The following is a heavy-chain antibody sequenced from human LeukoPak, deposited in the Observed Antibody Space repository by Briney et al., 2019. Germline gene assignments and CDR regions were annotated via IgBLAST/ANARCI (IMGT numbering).Heavy chain of an antibody. D-gene: IGHD3-10*01. CDR1: GGSIRSGSYY. Sequence: PSETLSLTCTVSGGSIRSGSYYWSWIRQSAGKGLEWVGRIYFTGSTNYNPSLKSRVTISVDTSKNQFSLKLSSVTAADTAVYYCARGRRITMVRGVMTPGDYWGQGTLVTVSS. CDR3: ARGRRITMVRGVMTPGDY. CDR2: IYFTGST. J-gene: IGHJ4*02. V-gene: IGHV4-61*02.